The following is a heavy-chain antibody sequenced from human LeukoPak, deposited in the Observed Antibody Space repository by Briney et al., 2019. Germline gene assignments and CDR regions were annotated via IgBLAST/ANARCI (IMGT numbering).Heavy chain of an antibody. CDR1: GFTFSDYY. Sequence: GGSLRLSCAASGFTFSDYYMSWIRQAPGKGLEWVSYISSSGSTIYYADSVKGRFTISRDNAKNSLYLQMNSLRAEDTAVYYCARVKQRWLQMGAFDIWGQGTMVTVSS. V-gene: IGHV3-11*01. CDR3: ARVKQRWLQMGAFDI. D-gene: IGHD5-24*01. CDR2: ISSSGSTI. J-gene: IGHJ3*02.